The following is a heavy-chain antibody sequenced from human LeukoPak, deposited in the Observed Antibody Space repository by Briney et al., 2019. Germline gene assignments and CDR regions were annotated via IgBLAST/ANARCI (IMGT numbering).Heavy chain of an antibody. Sequence: GGSLRLSCAASGFTFSSYWMHWVRQAPGKGLVWVSRINSDGSSTSYADSVKGRFTISRDNAKNTLYLQMNSLRAEDTAVYYCARAPVVVATTHYYYGMDVWGKGTTVTVSS. CDR1: GFTFSSYW. D-gene: IGHD2-15*01. J-gene: IGHJ6*04. CDR3: ARAPVVVATTHYYYGMDV. V-gene: IGHV3-74*01. CDR2: INSDGSST.